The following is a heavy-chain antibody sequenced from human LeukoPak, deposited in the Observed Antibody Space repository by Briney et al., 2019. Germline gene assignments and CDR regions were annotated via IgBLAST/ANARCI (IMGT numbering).Heavy chain of an antibody. V-gene: IGHV3-7*01. CDR2: IKQDGSEK. D-gene: IGHD1-26*01. J-gene: IGHJ3*02. CDR1: GFTFSSYW. Sequence: GGSLRLSCAASGFTFSSYWMSWVRQAPGKGLEWVANIKQDGSEKYYVDSVKGRFTISRDNAKNSLYLQMNSLRAEDTAVYYCARDGPSGIVGATGAFDIWGQGTMVTVSS. CDR3: ARDGPSGIVGATGAFDI.